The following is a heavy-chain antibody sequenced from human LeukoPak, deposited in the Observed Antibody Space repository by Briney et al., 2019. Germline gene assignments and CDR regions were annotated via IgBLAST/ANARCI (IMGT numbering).Heavy chain of an antibody. CDR1: AFTFSTHS. Sequence: GGSLRLSCEGSAFTFSTHSMNWVGQAPGKGREWVSSISSSGSYIYYADSMKGRFTISRDNAKNSLYLQMNSLRAEDTAVYYCARDTYGDYSFDYWGQGTLVTVSS. J-gene: IGHJ4*02. D-gene: IGHD4-17*01. CDR3: ARDTYGDYSFDY. CDR2: ISSSGSYI. V-gene: IGHV3-21*01.